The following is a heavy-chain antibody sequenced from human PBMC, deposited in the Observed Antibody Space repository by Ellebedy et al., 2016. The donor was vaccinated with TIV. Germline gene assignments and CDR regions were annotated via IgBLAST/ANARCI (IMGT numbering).Heavy chain of an antibody. CDR1: GGSISSGDYY. D-gene: IGHD6-13*01. J-gene: IGHJ4*02. Sequence: SETLSLTCAVSGGSISSGDYYWSWIRQPPGKGLEWIGEIDHSGRTNYNPSLKSRVSISVDTSKNQFSLKLSSVTAADTAVYYCAREYTSSSVTHFDYWGQGTLVTVSS. CDR2: IDHSGRT. V-gene: IGHV4-39*07. CDR3: AREYTSSSVTHFDY.